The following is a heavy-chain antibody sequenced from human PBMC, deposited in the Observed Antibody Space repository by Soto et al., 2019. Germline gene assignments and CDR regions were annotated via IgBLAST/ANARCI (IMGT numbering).Heavy chain of an antibody. V-gene: IGHV1-46*01. CDR2: INPSGGST. CDR3: ARGIKDSSGYYSVYLDY. J-gene: IGHJ4*02. CDR1: GYTFTSYY. Sequence: ASVKVSCKASGYTFTSYYMHWVRQAPGQGLEWMGIINPSGGSTSYAQKFQGRVTMTRDTSTRTVYMELSSLRSEDTAVYYCARGIKDSSGYYSVYLDYWGQGTLVTVSS. D-gene: IGHD3-22*01.